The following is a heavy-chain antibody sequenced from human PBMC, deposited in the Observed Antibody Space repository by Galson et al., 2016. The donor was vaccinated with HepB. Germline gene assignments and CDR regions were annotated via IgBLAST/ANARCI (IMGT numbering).Heavy chain of an antibody. J-gene: IGHJ4*02. D-gene: IGHD2-8*02. CDR3: ARDPLSCTEGYCIEPFDY. CDR1: GFGFNSHS. V-gene: IGHV3-48*04. CDR2: ISASGAII. Sequence: SLRLSCAASGFGFNSHSLCWVRQAPGKGLEWLSYISASGAIIHYADSLKGRLSASRDNAKSTLFLQMNSLTAEDTAVYYCARDPLSCTEGYCIEPFDYWGQGTVVTVSS.